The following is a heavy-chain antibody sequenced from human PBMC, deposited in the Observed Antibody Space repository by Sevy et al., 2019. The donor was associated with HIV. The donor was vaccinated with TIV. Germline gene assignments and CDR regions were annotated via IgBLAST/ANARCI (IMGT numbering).Heavy chain of an antibody. CDR3: AREKTMVRGVIGTRWGTPPRAFDI. V-gene: IGHV4-30-4*01. D-gene: IGHD3-10*01. J-gene: IGHJ3*02. CDR2: IYYSGST. CDR1: GGSISSGDYY. Sequence: SETLSLTCTVSGGSISSGDYYWSWIRQPPGKGLEWIGYIYYSGSTYYNPSLKSRVTISVDTSKNQFSLKLSSVTAADTAVYYGAREKTMVRGVIGTRWGTPPRAFDIWGQGTMVTVSS.